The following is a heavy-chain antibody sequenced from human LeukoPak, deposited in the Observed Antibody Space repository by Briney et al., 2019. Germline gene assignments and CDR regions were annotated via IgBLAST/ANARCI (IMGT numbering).Heavy chain of an antibody. Sequence: GGSLRLSCAASGFTFSTYTVNWVRQAPGKGLEWVSSISSGSSYIYYADSVKGRFTSARDNANNSLYLQMNSLRADDTAVYYCARVGGGSYSSDFWGQGTLVTVSS. CDR1: GFTFSTYT. D-gene: IGHD1-26*01. CDR2: ISSGSSYI. V-gene: IGHV3-21*01. J-gene: IGHJ4*02. CDR3: ARVGGGSYSSDF.